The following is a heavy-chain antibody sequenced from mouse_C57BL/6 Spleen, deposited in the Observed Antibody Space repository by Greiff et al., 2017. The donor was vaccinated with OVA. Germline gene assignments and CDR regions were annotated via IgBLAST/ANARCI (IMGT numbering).Heavy chain of an antibody. CDR1: GYTFTDYY. Sequence: EVQLQQSGPELVKPGASVKISCKASGYTFTDYYMNWVKQSHGKSLEWIGDINPNNGGTSYNQKFKGKATLTVDKSSSTAYMELRSLTSEDSAVYYCARGGGNYDWYFDVWGTGTTVTVSS. D-gene: IGHD2-1*01. CDR2: INPNNGGT. CDR3: ARGGGNYDWYFDV. J-gene: IGHJ1*03. V-gene: IGHV1-26*01.